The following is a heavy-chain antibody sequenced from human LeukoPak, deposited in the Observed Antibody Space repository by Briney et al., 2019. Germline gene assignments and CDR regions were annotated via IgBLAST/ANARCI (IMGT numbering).Heavy chain of an antibody. CDR2: ISPDGKER. Sequence: PVRSLRLSCAASLFDFSTSWVACVREAPGKRLKCVINISPDGKERYSVGSVKGRFTISRDNAENSLYLQMKGLEVEDTAMYYCTGDGSGWSVYWGQGALVTVSS. CDR3: TGDGSGWSVY. J-gene: IGHJ4*02. CDR1: LFDFSTSW. D-gene: IGHD6-19*01. V-gene: IGHV3-7*01.